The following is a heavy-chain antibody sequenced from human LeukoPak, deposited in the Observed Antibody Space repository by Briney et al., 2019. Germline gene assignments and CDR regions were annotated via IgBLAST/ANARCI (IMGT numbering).Heavy chain of an antibody. D-gene: IGHD3-16*01. CDR2: INPNSGVT. J-gene: IGHJ4*02. V-gene: IGHV1-2*02. CDR1: GYTFTGYY. Sequence: RASVKVSCKASGYTFTGYYMHWVRQAPGQGLEWMGWINPNSGVTNYAQKFQGRVTMTRDTSISTAYMEVGSLRSDDTAVYFCARGRGSYSFDYWGQGTLVTVSS. CDR3: ARGRGSYSFDY.